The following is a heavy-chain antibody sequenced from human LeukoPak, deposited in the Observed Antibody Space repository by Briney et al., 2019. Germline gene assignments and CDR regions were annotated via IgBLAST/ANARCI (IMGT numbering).Heavy chain of an antibody. CDR1: GSASRIDW. CDR2: IKSDGSST. V-gene: IGHV3-74*01. J-gene: IGHJ4*02. D-gene: IGHD4-23*01. CDR3: ARAVGNSEDFDY. Sequence: GSASRIDWWRWVRQAPGKGLVWVSRIKSDGSSTSYPDSVKGRFTISRDNAKNTLYLQMNSLRAEDTAVYYCARAVGNSEDFDYWGQGTLVTVSS.